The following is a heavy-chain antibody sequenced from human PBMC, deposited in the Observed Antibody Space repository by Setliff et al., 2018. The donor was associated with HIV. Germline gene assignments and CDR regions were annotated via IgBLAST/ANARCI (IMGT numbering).Heavy chain of an antibody. V-gene: IGHV4-31*03. Sequence: SETLSLTCSVSGDPISSGAYYWSWIRQHPVKGLEWIGYIFSSGITYYSPSLHSRVTISLDTSKNQFSLNLTSITAADTAVYYCTRDTGGGGFPMDVWGKGTTVTV. CDR2: IFSSGIT. J-gene: IGHJ6*03. D-gene: IGHD2-15*01. CDR1: GDPISSGAYY. CDR3: TRDTGGGGFPMDV.